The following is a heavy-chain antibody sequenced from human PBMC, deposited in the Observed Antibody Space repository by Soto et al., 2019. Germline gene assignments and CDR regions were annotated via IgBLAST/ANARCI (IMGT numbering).Heavy chain of an antibody. Sequence: QVQLQESGTGLVKPSQTLSLPCTVSGGSISSVGYYWSWIRQHPGKVLEWIGYSYNSGSTHYNPSLTSRITMSVDTSKNQFSLKLSSVTVADTAVYFCARETVGTIDRWGQGTRVTVSS. CDR2: SYNSGST. J-gene: IGHJ5*02. CDR1: GGSISSVGYY. D-gene: IGHD5-12*01. V-gene: IGHV4-31*03. CDR3: ARETVGTIDR.